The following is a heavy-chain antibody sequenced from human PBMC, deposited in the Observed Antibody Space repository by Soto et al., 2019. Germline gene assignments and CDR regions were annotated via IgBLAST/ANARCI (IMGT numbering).Heavy chain of an antibody. CDR2: ISGSGGST. CDR1: GFTFSSYA. J-gene: IGHJ6*02. Sequence: GGSLRLSCAASGFTFSSYAMSWVRQAPGKGLEWVSAISGSGGSTYYADSVKGRFTISRDNSKNTLYLQMNSLRAEDTAVYYCARTEYSNLLPYYYYYGMDVWGQGTTVTVSS. V-gene: IGHV3-23*01. CDR3: ARTEYSNLLPYYYYYGMDV. D-gene: IGHD4-4*01.